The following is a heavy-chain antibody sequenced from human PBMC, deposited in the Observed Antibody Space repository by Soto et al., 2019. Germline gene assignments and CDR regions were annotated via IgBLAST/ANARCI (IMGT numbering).Heavy chain of an antibody. Sequence: SETLSLTCAVYGGSFSGYYWSWIRQPPGKGLEWIGEINHSGSTNYNPSLKSRVTISVDTSKNQFSLKLSSVTAADTAVYYCARPTFGESNYYMDVWGKGTTVTVSS. CDR2: INHSGST. CDR3: ARPTFGESNYYMDV. CDR1: GGSFSGYY. V-gene: IGHV4-34*01. D-gene: IGHD3-10*01. J-gene: IGHJ6*03.